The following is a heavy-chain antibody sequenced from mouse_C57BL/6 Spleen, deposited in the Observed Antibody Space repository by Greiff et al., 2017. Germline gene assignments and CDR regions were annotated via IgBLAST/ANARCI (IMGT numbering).Heavy chain of an antibody. J-gene: IGHJ1*03. CDR1: GYSFTDYN. Sequence: EVKLQESGPELVKPGASVKISCKASGYSFTDYNMNWVKQSNGKSLEWIGVINPNYGTTSYNQKFKGKATLTVDQSSSTAYMQLNSLTSEDSAVYYCARGGYYGSSPYWYFDVWGTGTTVTVSS. CDR2: INPNYGTT. V-gene: IGHV1-39*01. D-gene: IGHD1-1*01. CDR3: ARGGYYGSSPYWYFDV.